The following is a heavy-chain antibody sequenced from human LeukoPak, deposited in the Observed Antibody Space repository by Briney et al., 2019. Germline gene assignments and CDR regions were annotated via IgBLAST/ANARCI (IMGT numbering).Heavy chain of an antibody. CDR1: GGSIISYY. J-gene: IGHJ4*02. CDR3: ARWTGTTSQLRFDY. V-gene: IGHV4-59*01. D-gene: IGHD1-1*01. Sequence: PSETLSLTCTVSGGSIISYYWSWLRQPPGKGLEGIGWIYYSGSTNQHHSLKSRVTIPVDTSNNQCSLKLSSVTAADTTMYYCARWTGTTSQLRFDYWGQGTLVTVSS. CDR2: IYYSGST.